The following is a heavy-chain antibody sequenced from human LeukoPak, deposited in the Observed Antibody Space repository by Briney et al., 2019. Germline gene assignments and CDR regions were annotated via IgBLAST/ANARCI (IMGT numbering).Heavy chain of an antibody. CDR1: GGSFSGYY. J-gene: IGHJ4*02. V-gene: IGHV4-34*01. D-gene: IGHD4-23*01. Sequence: ASETLSLTCAVYGGSFSGYYWSWIRQLPGKGLEWIGKINHSGSTNYNPSLKSRVTISVDTSKTQFSLKLSSVTAADTAVYYCARLGVYGGSDYWGQGTLVTVSS. CDR3: ARLGVYGGSDY. CDR2: INHSGST.